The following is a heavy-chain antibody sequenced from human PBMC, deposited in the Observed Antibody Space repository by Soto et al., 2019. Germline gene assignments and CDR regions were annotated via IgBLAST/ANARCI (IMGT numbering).Heavy chain of an antibody. J-gene: IGHJ5*02. D-gene: IGHD3-22*01. CDR1: GGSITSHY. V-gene: IGHV4-59*08. CDR2: IHHSGST. CDR3: ARARQYYDCELDP. Sequence: SETLSLTCSVSGGSITSHYCSWFRQPPGKGLEWIGYIHHSGSTSYNPSLKSRVTMSVDTSKNHFSLKVNSVTAADTALYYCARARQYYDCELDPWGQGTLVTVSS.